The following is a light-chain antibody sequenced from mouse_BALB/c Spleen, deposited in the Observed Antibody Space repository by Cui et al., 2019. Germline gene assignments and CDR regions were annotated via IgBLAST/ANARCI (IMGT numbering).Light chain of an antibody. Sequence: QIVLTQSPAIMSASPGEKVTITCSASSSVSYRHWFQQKPGTSPKLWIYSTSNLASGVPARFSGSGSGTSYSLTISRMEAEDAATYYCQQRSSYPRTFGGGTKLEIK. CDR1: SSVSY. J-gene: IGKJ1*01. V-gene: IGKV4-57*01. CDR3: QQRSSYPRT. CDR2: STS.